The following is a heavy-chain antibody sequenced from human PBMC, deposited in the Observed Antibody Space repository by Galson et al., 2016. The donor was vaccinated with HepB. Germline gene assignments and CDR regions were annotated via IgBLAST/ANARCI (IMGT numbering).Heavy chain of an antibody. V-gene: IGHV4-39*01. CDR1: GGSISTYSYY. Sequence: TLSLTCSVSGGSISTYSYYWGWIRQSPEKGLEWIGNIYHTGSTYYNPSLKCRVTISIDTSNNHFSMNLTSVTAADTGVFYCARQATSGWYDSWGPGSLVIVSS. J-gene: IGHJ5*02. D-gene: IGHD6-19*01. CDR2: IYHTGST. CDR3: ARQATSGWYDS.